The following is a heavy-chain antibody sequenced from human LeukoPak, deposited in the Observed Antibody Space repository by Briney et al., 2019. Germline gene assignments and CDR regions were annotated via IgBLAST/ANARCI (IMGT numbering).Heavy chain of an antibody. CDR3: ARIIVAPGDFDY. V-gene: IGHV4-39*01. Sequence: SETLSLTCTVSGGSISSTGYYWGWIRQPPGKGLEWIGSIYYSGSTYYNPSLKSRVTMYVDTSKNQISLKLSSVTAADTAVYYCARIIVAPGDFDYWGQGTLVTVSS. J-gene: IGHJ4*02. CDR2: IYYSGST. D-gene: IGHD6-13*01. CDR1: GGSISSTGYY.